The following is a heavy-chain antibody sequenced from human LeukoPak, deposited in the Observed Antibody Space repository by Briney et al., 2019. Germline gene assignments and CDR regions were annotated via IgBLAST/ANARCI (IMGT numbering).Heavy chain of an antibody. J-gene: IGHJ6*03. Sequence: ASVKVSCKASGYTFTSYDINWVRQATGQGLEWMGWMNPNSGNTGYAQKFQGRVTMTRNTSISTAYMELSSLRSEDTAVYYCAGGRGDSKYYYYYMDVWGKGTTVTVSS. D-gene: IGHD3-16*01. V-gene: IGHV1-8*01. CDR3: AGGRGDSKYYYYYMDV. CDR1: GYTFTSYD. CDR2: MNPNSGNT.